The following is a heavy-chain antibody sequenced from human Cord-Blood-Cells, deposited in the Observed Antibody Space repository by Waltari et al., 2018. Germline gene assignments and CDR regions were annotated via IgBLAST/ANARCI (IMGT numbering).Heavy chain of an antibody. CDR2: IYFSEGT. V-gene: IGHV4-39*01. D-gene: IGHD3-22*01. Sequence: QLQLLVSGTGLVKPSETLSLTSTVSGGSISSSSYYSGWIREPPGRGLEEIGGIYFSEGTYYNPSLNGRVTITVATSKNQLSLKASFVTAGVTTVYYCARHYITLIVVVIKDAYFDYWGQGTLVTVSS. CDR1: GGSISSSSYY. J-gene: IGHJ4*02. CDR3: ARHYITLIVVVIKDAYFDY.